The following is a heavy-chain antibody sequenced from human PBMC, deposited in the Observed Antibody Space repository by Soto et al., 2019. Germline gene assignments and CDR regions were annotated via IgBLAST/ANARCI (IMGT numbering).Heavy chain of an antibody. D-gene: IGHD2-15*01. CDR1: GYSVTSSDYY. J-gene: IGHJ6*02. Sequence: KTSETLSLTCSVSGYSVTSSDYYWAWIRQPPGKGLEWIGSMFYSGLTYYNPSLKSRVTLSVDTSKNQFSVRQNSVTAADTAVYYCAPLSVSLSGPYGIHVWGQGTTVTVSS. CDR2: MFYSGLT. CDR3: APLSVSLSGPYGIHV. V-gene: IGHV4-39*01.